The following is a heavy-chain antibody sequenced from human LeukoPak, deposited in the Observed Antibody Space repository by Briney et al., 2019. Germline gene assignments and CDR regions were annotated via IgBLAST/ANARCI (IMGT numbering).Heavy chain of an antibody. CDR1: GGSISSYY. D-gene: IGHD1-26*01. CDR3: ARGVRGGSYYADY. V-gene: IGHV4-59*01. Sequence: SETLSLTCTVSGGSISSYYWSWIRQPPGKGLEWIGYIYYSGSTNYNPSLKSRVTISVDTSKNQFSLKLSSVTAADTAVYYCARGVRGGSYYADYWGQGTLVTVSS. CDR2: IYYSGST. J-gene: IGHJ4*02.